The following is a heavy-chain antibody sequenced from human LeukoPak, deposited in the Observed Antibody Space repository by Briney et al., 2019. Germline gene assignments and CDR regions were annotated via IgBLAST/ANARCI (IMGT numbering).Heavy chain of an antibody. D-gene: IGHD3-10*01. CDR2: INNSGST. V-gene: IGHV4-34*01. CDR1: GGSFSVYY. Sequence: PSETLSLTCAVYGGSFSVYYWSCIPQPPERGVEWGGEINNSGSTNYNPPLTSRVTISVDPSKNQFSLKLSSVAAAATAVYYCTRGTIYYGSGRGGDYWGQGTLVTVSS. CDR3: TRGTIYYGSGRGGDY. J-gene: IGHJ4*02.